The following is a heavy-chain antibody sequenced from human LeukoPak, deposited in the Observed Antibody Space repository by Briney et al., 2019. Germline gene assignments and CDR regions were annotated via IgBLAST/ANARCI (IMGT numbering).Heavy chain of an antibody. Sequence: GGSLRLSCAASGFTFSSYAMNWVRQAPGKGLEWVSGINDNGRSTYYADPVKGRFTISRDNSRNTLFLQMNSLRAEDTAVYYGVMGFYFDYWGPGNLVTVSS. CDR2: INDNGRST. J-gene: IGHJ4*02. D-gene: IGHD3-16*01. V-gene: IGHV3-23*01. CDR1: GFTFSSYA. CDR3: VMGFYFDY.